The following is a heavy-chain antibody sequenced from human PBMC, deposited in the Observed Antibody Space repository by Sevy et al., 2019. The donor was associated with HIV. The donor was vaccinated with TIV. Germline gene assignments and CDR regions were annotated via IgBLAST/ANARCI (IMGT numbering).Heavy chain of an antibody. D-gene: IGHD7-27*01. CDR3: ATEGTGEQRAGFDF. V-gene: IGHV3-13*01. Sequence: GGSLRLSCAASGFXFNKYDMHWVRQPTGKGLEWLSGIGVRGDTHYPGAVKGRFTISRENAKNSLYLQMDDLRAGDTAVYYCATEGTGEQRAGFDFWGQGTLVTVSS. CDR2: IGVRGDT. CDR1: GFXFNKYD. J-gene: IGHJ4*02.